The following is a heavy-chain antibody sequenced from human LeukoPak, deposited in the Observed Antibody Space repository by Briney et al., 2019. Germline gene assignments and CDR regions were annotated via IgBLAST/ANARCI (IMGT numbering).Heavy chain of an antibody. J-gene: IGHJ4*02. D-gene: IGHD3-3*01. CDR2: ISGSGGST. V-gene: IGHV3-23*01. CDR3: AKDRVGGVQIFDY. Sequence: GGSLRLSCAASGFTFSSYAMSWVRQAPGKGLEWVSAISGSGGSTYYADSVKGRFTISRDNSKNTLYLQMNSLRAEDTAAYYCAKDRVGGVQIFDYWGQGTLVTVSS. CDR1: GFTFSSYA.